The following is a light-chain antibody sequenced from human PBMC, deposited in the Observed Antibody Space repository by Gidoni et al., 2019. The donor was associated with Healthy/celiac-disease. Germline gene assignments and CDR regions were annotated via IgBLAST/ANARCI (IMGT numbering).Light chain of an antibody. J-gene: IGKJ5*01. CDR3: QQYGSSLSIT. CDR2: GAS. V-gene: IGKV3-20*01. Sequence: IVLTQFPGTLSLSPGERATLSCRASQRVSSSYLAWYQQKPGQAPRLLIYGASSSATGIPDRFSGSGSGTDFTRTISRLEPEDFAVYYCQQYGSSLSITFGQGTRLEIK. CDR1: QRVSSSY.